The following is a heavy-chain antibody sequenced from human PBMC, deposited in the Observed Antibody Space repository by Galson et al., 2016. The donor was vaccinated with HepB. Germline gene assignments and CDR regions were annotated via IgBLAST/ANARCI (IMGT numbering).Heavy chain of an antibody. CDR3: AKDGLQFSGS. J-gene: IGHJ5*02. D-gene: IGHD5-24*01. Sequence: SLRLSCAASGFTFSTHDMSWVRQAPGKGLEWVSAISGIGENTHYADSVKGRFTISRDTSKNTLFLQMNNLRGEDTAGYYCAKDGLQFSGSWGQGAVVTVSS. CDR2: ISGIGENT. V-gene: IGHV3-23*01. CDR1: GFTFSTHD.